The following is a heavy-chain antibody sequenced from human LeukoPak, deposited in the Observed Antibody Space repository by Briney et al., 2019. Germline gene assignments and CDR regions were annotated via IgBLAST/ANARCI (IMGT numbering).Heavy chain of an antibody. CDR3: ARGGHCSGGSCYHFDY. CDR2: IYYSGGA. Sequence: KPSETLSLTCTVSGGSVSSGSYYRSWIRQPPGKGLEWIGYIYYSGGANYNPSLKSRVTISVDTSKNQFSLKLSSVTAADTAVYYCARGGHCSGGSCYHFDYWGPGTLVTVSS. J-gene: IGHJ4*02. D-gene: IGHD2-15*01. V-gene: IGHV4-61*01. CDR1: GGSVSSGSYY.